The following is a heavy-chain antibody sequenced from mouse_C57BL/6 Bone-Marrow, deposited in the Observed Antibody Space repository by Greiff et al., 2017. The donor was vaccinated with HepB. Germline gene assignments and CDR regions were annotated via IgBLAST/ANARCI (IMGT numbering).Heavy chain of an antibody. CDR3: ARSKRRSLAY. CDR1: GYTFTSYW. Sequence: QVQLQQPGAELVRPGTSVKLSCKASGYTFTSYWMHWVKQRPGQGLEWIGVIDPSDSYTNYNQKFKGKATLTVDTSSSTAYMQLSSLTSEDSAVYYCARSKRRSLAYWGQGTLVTVSA. CDR2: IDPSDSYT. J-gene: IGHJ3*01. V-gene: IGHV1-59*01.